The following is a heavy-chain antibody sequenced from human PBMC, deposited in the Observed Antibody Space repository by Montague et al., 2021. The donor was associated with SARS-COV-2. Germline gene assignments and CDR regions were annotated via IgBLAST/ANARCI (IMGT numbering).Heavy chain of an antibody. D-gene: IGHD5-24*01. CDR3: AREDRWNWFDP. Sequence: SETLSLTCRRPSRWMYRYSGAERQHTRVKCSHHRGSNSYRWSTNYNPSLETRVTISVDPFKNQFSLKLSSVTAADTAVYYCAREDRWNWFDPWGQGTLVIVSS. CDR2: NSYRWST. J-gene: IGHJ5*02. V-gene: IGHV4-59*01. CDR1: SRWMYRYS.